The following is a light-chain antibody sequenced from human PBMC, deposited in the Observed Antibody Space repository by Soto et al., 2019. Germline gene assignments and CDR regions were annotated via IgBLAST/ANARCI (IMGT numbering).Light chain of an antibody. CDR1: QSISSW. CDR2: KAS. Sequence: DIHMTQSASTLSASLGDRVTITFRASQSISSWLAWYQQKLGKAPKLLIYKASSLESGVPSRFSGSGSGTEFTLTISSLQPDDFATYYCQQYNSYLTFGQGTRLEIK. CDR3: QQYNSYLT. V-gene: IGKV1-5*03. J-gene: IGKJ5*01.